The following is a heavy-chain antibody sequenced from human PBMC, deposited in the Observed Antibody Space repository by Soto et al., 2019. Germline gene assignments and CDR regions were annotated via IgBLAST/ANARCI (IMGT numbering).Heavy chain of an antibody. CDR2: IDPSDSYT. D-gene: IGHD2-2*01. Sequence: ESLKSSGKGSGYSFTSYWIIWGRQMPGNGLEWMGRIDPSDSYTNYSPSFQGHVTISADKSISTAYLQWSSLKASDTAMYYCARSMVVVPASSSNHSDMAVWSQRPTVTVSS. CDR1: GYSFTSYW. V-gene: IGHV5-10-1*01. CDR3: ARSMVVVPASSSNHSDMAV. J-gene: IGHJ6*02.